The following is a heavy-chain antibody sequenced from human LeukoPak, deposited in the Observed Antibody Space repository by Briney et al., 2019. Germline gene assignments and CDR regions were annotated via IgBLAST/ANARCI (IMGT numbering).Heavy chain of an antibody. CDR3: ARVDSGSACAS. D-gene: IGHD6-19*01. Sequence: PGGSLRLSCAASGFTLSSYSMHWVRQAPGKGLEFVSAISKNGRNTYYGNSMKGRSTISRDISKNTLYLQMGSLRPEDMAVYYCARVDSGSACASWGQGILVTVSS. V-gene: IGHV3-64*01. CDR2: ISKNGRNT. J-gene: IGHJ1*01. CDR1: GFTLSSYS.